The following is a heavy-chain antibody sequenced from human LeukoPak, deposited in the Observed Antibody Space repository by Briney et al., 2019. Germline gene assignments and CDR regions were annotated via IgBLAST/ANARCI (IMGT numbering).Heavy chain of an antibody. D-gene: IGHD3-10*01. J-gene: IGHJ4*02. V-gene: IGHV3-74*01. CDR1: GFTFSSYW. CDR2: INSDGTTT. Sequence: PGGSLRLSCAASGFTFSSYWMHWVRQAPGKGLVWVSRINSDGTTTNYADSVKGRFTISRDNAKNTLYLQMSSLRVEDTAVYYCANSRYSGIADYWGQGTLVTVSS. CDR3: ANSRYSGIADY.